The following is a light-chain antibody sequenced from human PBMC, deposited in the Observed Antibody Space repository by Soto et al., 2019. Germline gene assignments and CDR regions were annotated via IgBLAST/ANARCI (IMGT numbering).Light chain of an antibody. CDR1: SSDVGSYNL. J-gene: IGLJ3*02. CDR3: CSYAGTSNWV. Sequence: QSVLTQPASVSGSPGQSITISCTGTSSDVGSYNLVSWYQQHPGKAPKIMIYEVSERPSGVSNRFSGSKSGNTASLTISGLQAEDEADYYCCSYAGTSNWVFGGGTKLTVL. V-gene: IGLV2-23*02. CDR2: EVS.